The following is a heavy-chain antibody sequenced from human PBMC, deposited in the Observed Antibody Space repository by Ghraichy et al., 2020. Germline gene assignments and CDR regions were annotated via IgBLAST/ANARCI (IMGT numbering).Heavy chain of an antibody. V-gene: IGHV3-30*04. CDR1: GFTFSSYA. D-gene: IGHD6-13*01. CDR2: ISYDGSNK. J-gene: IGHJ4*02. Sequence: GGSLRLSCAASGFTFSSYAMHWVRQAPGKGLEWVAVISYDGSNKYYADSVKGRFTISRDNSKNTLYLQMNSLRAEDTAVYYCARDSSSLDYWGQGTLVTVSS. CDR3: ARDSSSLDY.